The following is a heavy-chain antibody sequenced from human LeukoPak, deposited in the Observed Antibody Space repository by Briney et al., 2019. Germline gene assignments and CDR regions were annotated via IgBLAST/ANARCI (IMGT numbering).Heavy chain of an antibody. D-gene: IGHD1-26*01. J-gene: IGHJ4*02. V-gene: IGHV3-49*04. Sequence: GGSLRLSCTASGFTFGDYAISWVRQAPGKGLEWVGFIRNKAYRGTTEYAASVKGRFTISRDDSKSIVYLQMNSLKTEDTAVYYCTRGEWELRNWGQGTLVTVSS. CDR1: GFTFGDYA. CDR3: TRGEWELRN. CDR2: IRNKAYRGTT.